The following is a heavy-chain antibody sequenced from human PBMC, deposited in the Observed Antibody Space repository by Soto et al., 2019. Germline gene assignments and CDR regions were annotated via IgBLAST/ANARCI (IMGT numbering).Heavy chain of an antibody. V-gene: IGHV1-58*01. CDR1: GFTFTSSA. Sequence: SVKVSCKASGFTFTSSAVQWVRQARGQRLEWIGWIVVGSGNTNYAQKFQERVTITRDMSTSTAYMELSSLRSEDTAVYYCAAGLYSGSSPYYYGMDVWGQGTTVTVSS. D-gene: IGHD6-6*01. CDR2: IVVGSGNT. CDR3: AAGLYSGSSPYYYGMDV. J-gene: IGHJ6*02.